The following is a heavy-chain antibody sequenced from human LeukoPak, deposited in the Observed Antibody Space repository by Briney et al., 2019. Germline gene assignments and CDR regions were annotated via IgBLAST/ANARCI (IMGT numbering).Heavy chain of an antibody. D-gene: IGHD6-19*01. CDR2: INTNTGNP. Sequence: ASVKVSCKASGYTFTSYAMNWVRQAPGQGLEWMGWINTNTGNPTYAQGFTGRFVFSLDTSVSTAYLQISSLKAEDTAVYYCARGDYSSGWPTTPYYFDYWAREPWSPSPQ. CDR1: GYTFTSYA. V-gene: IGHV7-4-1*02. CDR3: ARGDYSSGWPTTPYYFDY. J-gene: IGHJ4*02.